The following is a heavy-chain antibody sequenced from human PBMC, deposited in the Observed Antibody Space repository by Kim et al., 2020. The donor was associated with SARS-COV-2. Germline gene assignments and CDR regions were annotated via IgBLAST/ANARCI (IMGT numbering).Heavy chain of an antibody. CDR1: GFTFSSYS. CDR2: ISSSSSYI. CDR3: ARGLKEKGYCSGGSCKQGGAFDI. J-gene: IGHJ3*02. Sequence: GGSLRLSCAASGFTFSSYSMNWVRQAPGKGLEWVSSISSSSSYIYYADSVKGRFTISRDNAKNSLYLQMNSLRAEDTAVYYCARGLKEKGYCSGGSCKQGGAFDIWGQGTMVTVSS. V-gene: IGHV3-21*01. D-gene: IGHD2-15*01.